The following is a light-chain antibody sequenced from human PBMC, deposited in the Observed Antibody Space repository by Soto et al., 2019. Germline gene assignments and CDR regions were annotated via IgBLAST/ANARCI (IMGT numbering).Light chain of an antibody. J-gene: IGLJ2*01. CDR1: ISDIGTYNL. CDR2: EAS. Sequence: QSVLTQPASVSGSPGQAITISCTGSISDIGTYNLVSWLQQHPGKAPKLMIYEASKRPSGVSNRFSGSKSGNTASLTISGLQAEDEADYYCCSYESINTLVVGGGTKLTVL. V-gene: IGLV2-23*01. CDR3: CSYESINTLV.